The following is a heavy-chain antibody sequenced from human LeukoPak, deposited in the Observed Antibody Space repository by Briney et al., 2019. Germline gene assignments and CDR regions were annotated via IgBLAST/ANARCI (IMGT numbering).Heavy chain of an antibody. CDR1: GGSISSYY. CDR2: IYTSGST. Sequence: SETLSLTRTVSGGSISSYYWSWIRQPAGKGLEWIGRIYTSGSTNYNPSLKSRVTMSVDTSKHQFSLKLSSVTAADTAVYYCARAARTGNYYYYMDVWGKGTTVTISS. D-gene: IGHD3-10*01. J-gene: IGHJ6*03. V-gene: IGHV4-4*07. CDR3: ARAARTGNYYYYMDV.